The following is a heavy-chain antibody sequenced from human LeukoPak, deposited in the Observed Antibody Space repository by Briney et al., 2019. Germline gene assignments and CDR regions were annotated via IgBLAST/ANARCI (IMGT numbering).Heavy chain of an antibody. CDR1: GFTFSSYA. J-gene: IGHJ4*02. CDR3: ARDSRRYCSSTSCYYFDY. CDR2: ISYDGSNK. Sequence: GSLRLSCAASGFTFSSYAMHWVRQAPGKGLEWVAVISYDGSNKYYADSVKGRFTISRDNSKNTLYLQMNSLRAEDTAVYYCARDSRRYCSSTSCYYFDYWGQGTLVTVSS. D-gene: IGHD2-2*01. V-gene: IGHV3-30*04.